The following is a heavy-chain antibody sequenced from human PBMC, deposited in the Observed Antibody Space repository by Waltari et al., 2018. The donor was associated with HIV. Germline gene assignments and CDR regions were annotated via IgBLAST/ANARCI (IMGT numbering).Heavy chain of an antibody. D-gene: IGHD7-27*01. Sequence: QVQLVQSGAEVRNPGASLKVSCTASGYTFTNYDINWVRQATGQGLEWMGWMNPNSGNTRYAQKFQGRFTMTRNTSISTAYMELSSLRSEDTAVYYCARGGDFDYWGQGTLVTVSS. CDR3: ARGGDFDY. CDR2: MNPNSGNT. CDR1: GYTFTNYD. J-gene: IGHJ4*02. V-gene: IGHV1-8*01.